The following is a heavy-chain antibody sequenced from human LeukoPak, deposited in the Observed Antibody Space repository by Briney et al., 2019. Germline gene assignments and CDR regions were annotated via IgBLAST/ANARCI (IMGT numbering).Heavy chain of an antibody. J-gene: IGHJ4*02. V-gene: IGHV3-21*01. CDR2: ISSSSSYI. CDR3: ARDHSGWYYFDY. D-gene: IGHD6-19*01. CDR1: GFTFSSYS. Sequence: PGGSLRLSCAASGFTFSSYSMNWVRQAPGEGLEWVSSISSSSSYIYYADSVKGRFTISRDNAKNSLYLQMNSLRAEDTAVYYCARDHSGWYYFDYWGQGTLVTVSS.